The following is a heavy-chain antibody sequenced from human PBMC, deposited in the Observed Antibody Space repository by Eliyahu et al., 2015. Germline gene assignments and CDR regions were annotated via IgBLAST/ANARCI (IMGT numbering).Heavy chain of an antibody. D-gene: IGHD5-12*01. V-gene: IGHV4-59*01. CDR3: AGGVATIVPLDL. CDR1: GGSISXYY. J-gene: IGHJ2*01. Sequence: QVQLQESGPGLVKPSXTLSXXCXVSGGSISXYYWSWIRQPPGKGLEWIGYXYYSGSTNYNPSLKSRVTISVDTSKNQFSLKLSSVTAADTAVYYCAGGVATIVPLDLWGRGTLVTVSS. CDR2: XYYSGST.